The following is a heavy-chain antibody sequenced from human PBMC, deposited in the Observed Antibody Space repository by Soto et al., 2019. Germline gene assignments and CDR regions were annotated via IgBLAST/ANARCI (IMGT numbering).Heavy chain of an antibody. CDR3: ARDPGYCSSTSCYAAGGYYYYGMDV. V-gene: IGHV1-18*01. CDR1: GYTFTSYG. D-gene: IGHD2-2*01. Sequence: QVQLVQSGAEVKKPGASVKVSCKASGYTFTSYGISWVRQAPGQGLEWMGWISAYNGNTNYAQKHQGRVTLTTDTTTSTAYMELRSLRSDDTALYYCARDPGYCSSTSCYAAGGYYYYGMDVWGKGTTVTVSS. CDR2: ISAYNGNT. J-gene: IGHJ6*04.